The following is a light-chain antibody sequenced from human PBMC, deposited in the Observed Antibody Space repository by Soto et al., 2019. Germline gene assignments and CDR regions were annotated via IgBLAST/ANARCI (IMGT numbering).Light chain of an antibody. V-gene: IGLV2-23*02. Sequence: QSALSQPASVSGSPGQAITISCTGSASDVGSYNLVSWYQQHPGKAPKLVIYEVTKRPSGISSRFSGSKSGITASLTLSGLQAEDGGDYYCCSYAGARTYVLFGGGTQLPVL. J-gene: IGLJ3*02. CDR1: ASDVGSYNL. CDR2: EVT. CDR3: CSYAGARTYVL.